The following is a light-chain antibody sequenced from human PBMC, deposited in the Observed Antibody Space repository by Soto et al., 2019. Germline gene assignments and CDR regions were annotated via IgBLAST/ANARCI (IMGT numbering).Light chain of an antibody. CDR3: QQYGSSLPRT. Sequence: VMTQSPATLSVSPGERATLSCRASQSINRNLAWYQHRPGQAPRLLIYGASSRATGIPDRFSGSGSGTDFTLTISRLEPEDFAVYYCQQYGSSLPRTFGQGTKVDIK. J-gene: IGKJ1*01. CDR1: QSINRN. V-gene: IGKV3-20*01. CDR2: GAS.